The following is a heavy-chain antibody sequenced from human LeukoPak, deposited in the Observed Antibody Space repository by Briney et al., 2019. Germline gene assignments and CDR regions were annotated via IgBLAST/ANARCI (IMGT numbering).Heavy chain of an antibody. D-gene: IGHD6-19*01. CDR1: GYTFTSYA. CDR2: INTNTGNP. V-gene: IGHV7-4-1*02. J-gene: IGHJ4*02. CDR3: ARDSPVAGTVPSCFDY. Sequence: ASVKVSCKASGYTFTSYAMNWVRQAPGQGLEWMGWINTNTGNPTYAQGFTGRFVLSLDTSVSTAYLQTSSLKAEDTAVYYCARDSPVAGTVPSCFDYWGQGTLVTVSS.